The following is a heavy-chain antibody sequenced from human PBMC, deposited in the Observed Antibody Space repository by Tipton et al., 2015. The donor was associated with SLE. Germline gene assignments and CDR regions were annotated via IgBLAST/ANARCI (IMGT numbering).Heavy chain of an antibody. Sequence: TLSLTCIVSGGSISIINCHWDWVRQPPGKGLEWIGSICSTGDTYYNPSLKSRVTIFVDTSKNQFSLRLTSVTAADTAIYYCARHQVHGDHGYWGQGTLITVSS. J-gene: IGHJ4*02. D-gene: IGHD4-17*01. CDR2: ICSTGDT. V-gene: IGHV4-39*01. CDR1: GGSISIINCH. CDR3: ARHQVHGDHGY.